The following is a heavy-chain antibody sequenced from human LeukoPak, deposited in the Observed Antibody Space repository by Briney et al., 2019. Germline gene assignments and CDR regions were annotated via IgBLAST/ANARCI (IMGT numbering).Heavy chain of an antibody. CDR1: GGSFSGYY. CDR2: INHSGST. J-gene: IGHJ6*03. Sequence: SETLSLTCAVYGGSFSGYYWSWIRQPPGKGLEWIGEINHSGSTNYNPSLKSRVTISVDTSKNQFSLKLSSMTAADTAVYYCARARILMAPMRYYYYMDVWGKGTTVTVSS. CDR3: ARARILMAPMRYYYYMDV. D-gene: IGHD2-8*01. V-gene: IGHV4-34*01.